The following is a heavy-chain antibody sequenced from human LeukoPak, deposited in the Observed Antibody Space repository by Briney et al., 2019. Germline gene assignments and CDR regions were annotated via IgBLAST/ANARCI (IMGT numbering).Heavy chain of an antibody. Sequence: GGSLRLSCAASGFTFSSYSMNWVRQAPGKGLEWASYISSSSSTIYYADSVKGRFTISRDNAKNSLYLQMNSLRAEDTAVYYCARDLNGAKDGYYYDYWGQGTLVTVSS. J-gene: IGHJ4*02. CDR1: GFTFSSYS. CDR3: ARDLNGAKDGYYYDY. V-gene: IGHV3-48*01. D-gene: IGHD3-9*01. CDR2: ISSSSSTI.